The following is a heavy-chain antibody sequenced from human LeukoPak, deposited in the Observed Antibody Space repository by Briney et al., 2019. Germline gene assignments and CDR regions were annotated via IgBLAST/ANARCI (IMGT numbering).Heavy chain of an antibody. CDR1: GFTFSSYA. V-gene: IGHV3-23*01. D-gene: IGHD2-21*02. CDR3: AKDRGGYCGGDCHFDY. Sequence: GGSLRLSCADSGFTFSSYAMSWVRQAPGKGLEWVSAISNSGGSTYYADSVKGRFTISRDNSKNTLYLQMNGLRAEDTAVYYCAKDRGGYCGGDCHFDYWGQGTLVTVSS. CDR2: ISNSGGST. J-gene: IGHJ4*02.